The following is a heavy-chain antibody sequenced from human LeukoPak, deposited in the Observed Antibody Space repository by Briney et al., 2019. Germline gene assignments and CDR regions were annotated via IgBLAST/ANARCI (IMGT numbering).Heavy chain of an antibody. V-gene: IGHV1-58*02. J-gene: IGHJ6*02. CDR2: IVVGSGNT. D-gene: IGHD2-15*01. CDR1: GFTFTSSA. Sequence: GTSVKVSCKASGFTFTSSAMQWVRQARGQRLEWIGWIVVGSGNTNYAQKFQERVTITRDMSTSTAYMELSSLRSEDTAVYYCAAIPGYCSGGSCERSPYYYGMDVWGQGTTVTVSS. CDR3: AAIPGYCSGGSCERSPYYYGMDV.